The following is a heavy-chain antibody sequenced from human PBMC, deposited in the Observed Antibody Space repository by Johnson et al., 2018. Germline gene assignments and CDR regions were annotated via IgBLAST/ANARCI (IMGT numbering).Heavy chain of an antibody. V-gene: IGHV5-51*01. Sequence: EVQLLESGAEVKKXGESXKIXCKGSGYSFTSYWIGWVRQMPGKGLEWMGIIYPGDSDTRYSPSFQGQVTISADKSISTAYLQWSSLKASDTAMYYCARHGEMTTVTTNYYGMDVWGQGTTVTVSS. CDR3: ARHGEMTTVTTNYYGMDV. CDR2: IYPGDSDT. D-gene: IGHD4-17*01. J-gene: IGHJ6*02. CDR1: GYSFTSYW.